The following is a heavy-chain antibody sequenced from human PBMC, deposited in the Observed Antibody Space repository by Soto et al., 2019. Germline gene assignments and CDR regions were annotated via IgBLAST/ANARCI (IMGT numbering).Heavy chain of an antibody. CDR2: IFYSGST. Sequence: SETLSLTCTVSGGSISSSSYYWGWIRQPPGKGLEWIGSIFYSGSTYYNPSLKSRVTISVDTSKNQFSLKLSSVTAADTAMYYCACFFSGENSYVFYYYGRDVGGQGPRVTVPS. V-gene: IGHV4-39*01. J-gene: IGHJ6*02. D-gene: IGHD3-10*01. CDR3: ACFFSGENSYVFYYYGRDV. CDR1: GGSISSSSYY.